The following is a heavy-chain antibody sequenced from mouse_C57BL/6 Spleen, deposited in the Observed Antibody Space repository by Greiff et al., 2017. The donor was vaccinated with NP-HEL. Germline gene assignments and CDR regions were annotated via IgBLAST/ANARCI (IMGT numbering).Heavy chain of an antibody. D-gene: IGHD1-1*01. V-gene: IGHV5-16*01. Sequence: EVQLQESEGGLVQPGSSMKLSCTASGFTFSDYYMAWVRQVPGKGLEWVGDINYDGSSTNYLDYLKSRFIISRDHATNILYLQMSSLKSEDTAAYYCARGRTTVVADWYFDVWGTAITVTAAS. CDR3: ARGRTTVVADWYFDV. J-gene: IGHJ1*03. CDR1: GFTFSDYY. CDR2: INYDGSST.